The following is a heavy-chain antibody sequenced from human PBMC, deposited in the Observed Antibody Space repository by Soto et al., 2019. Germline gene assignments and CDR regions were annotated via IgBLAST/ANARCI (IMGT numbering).Heavy chain of an antibody. CDR1: GYTFTSYY. D-gene: IGHD2-2*01. Sequence: ASVKVSCKASGYTFTSYYMHWVRQAPGQGLEWMGIINPSGGSTSSAQKFQGRVTMTRDTSASTVYMELSSLRSEDTAVYYCARARRDTVVIPAYYFDYWGQGTLVTVS. J-gene: IGHJ4*02. CDR3: ARARRDTVVIPAYYFDY. V-gene: IGHV1-46*03. CDR2: INPSGGST.